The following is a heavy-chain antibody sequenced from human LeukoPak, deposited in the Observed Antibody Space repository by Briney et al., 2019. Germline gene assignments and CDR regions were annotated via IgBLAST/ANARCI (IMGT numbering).Heavy chain of an antibody. Sequence: GGSLRLSCAASGFTFSSYSMNWVRQAPGKGLEWVSSISSSSSYIYYADSVKGRFTISRDNSKNTLYLQMNSLRAEDTAVYYCAKDMSGGDCPDYWGQGTLVTVSS. CDR3: AKDMSGGDCPDY. J-gene: IGHJ4*02. CDR2: ISSSSSYI. V-gene: IGHV3-21*01. D-gene: IGHD2-21*02. CDR1: GFTFSSYS.